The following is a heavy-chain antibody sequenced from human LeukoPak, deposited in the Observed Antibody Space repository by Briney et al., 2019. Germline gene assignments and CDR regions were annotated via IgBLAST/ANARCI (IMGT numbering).Heavy chain of an antibody. CDR3: ARSEMYYYDSSGYNPKYFHH. D-gene: IGHD3-22*01. J-gene: IGHJ1*01. V-gene: IGHV4-59*01. CDR1: GGSISSYY. Sequence: RSSETLSLTCTVSGGSISSYYWSWIRQPPGKGLEWIGYIYYSGSTNYNPSLKSRVTISVDTSKNQFSLKLSSVTGAGTAVYYCARSEMYYYDSSGYNPKYFHHWGQGTLVTVSS. CDR2: IYYSGST.